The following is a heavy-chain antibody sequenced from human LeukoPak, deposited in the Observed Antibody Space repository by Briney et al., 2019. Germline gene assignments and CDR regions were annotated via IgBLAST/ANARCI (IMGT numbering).Heavy chain of an antibody. V-gene: IGHV3-74*01. Sequence: TGGSLRLSCAASGFTFSSYWMHWVRQAPGKGLVWVSRINSDGSSTTYSDSVNGRFTITRDDANNTLYLQMSSLRAEDTAVYYCARTNRGYGMDVWGQGTTVTVSS. CDR3: ARTNRGYGMDV. CDR1: GFTFSSYW. J-gene: IGHJ6*02. CDR2: INSDGSST.